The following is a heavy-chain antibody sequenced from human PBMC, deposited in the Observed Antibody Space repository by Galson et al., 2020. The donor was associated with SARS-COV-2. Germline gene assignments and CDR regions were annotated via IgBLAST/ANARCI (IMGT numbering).Heavy chain of an antibody. J-gene: IGHJ4*02. Sequence: SETLSLTCTVSGGSVSSGSYYWSWIRQPPGKGLEWIGYIYYSGSTNYNPSLKSRVTISVDTSKNQFSLKLSSVTAADTAVYYCARAHPNNAIDYWGQGTLVTVSS. V-gene: IGHV4-61*01. D-gene: IGHD1-20*01. CDR3: ARAHPNNAIDY. CDR1: GGSVSSGSYY. CDR2: IYYSGST.